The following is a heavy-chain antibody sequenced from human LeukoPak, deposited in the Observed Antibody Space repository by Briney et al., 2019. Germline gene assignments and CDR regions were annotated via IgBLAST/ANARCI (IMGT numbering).Heavy chain of an antibody. V-gene: IGHV1-2*02. CDR3: ARVARSRSNWFDP. CDR2: INPNSGGT. J-gene: IGHJ5*02. CDR1: GYTFTGYY. Sequence: ASVKVSCKASGYTFTGYYMHWVRQAPGQGLEWMGWINPNSGGTNYAQKFQGRVTMTRDTSISTAYMELSRLRSDDTAVYNCARVARSRSNWFDPWGQGTLVTVSS.